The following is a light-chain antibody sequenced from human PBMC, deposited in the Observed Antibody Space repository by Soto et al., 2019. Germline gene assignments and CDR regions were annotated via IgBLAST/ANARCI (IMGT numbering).Light chain of an antibody. J-gene: IGKJ1*01. CDR1: QTISNN. Sequence: DIQMTQSPSTLSASVGDRVTITCRASQTISNNLTWYQQRPGKAPKRLIYRSSILQNGVPSRFSGSGSGTEFPLTISRLQPDDFATYYCQQYYIYATFGQGTRVEI. CDR3: QQYYIYAT. CDR2: RSS. V-gene: IGKV1-5*03.